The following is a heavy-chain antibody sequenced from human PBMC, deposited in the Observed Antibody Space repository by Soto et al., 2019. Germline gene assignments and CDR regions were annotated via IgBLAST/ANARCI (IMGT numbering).Heavy chain of an antibody. J-gene: IGHJ4*02. CDR3: AHSFGYDDNTRRHFDY. V-gene: IGHV4-34*01. D-gene: IGHD5-12*01. CDR2: INHSGST. CDR1: GGSFSGYY. Sequence: SETLSLTCAVYGGSFSGYYWSWIRQPPGKGLEWIGEINHSGSTNYNPSLKSRVTISVDTSKNQFSLKLSSVTAADTAVYYCAHSFGYDDNTRRHFDYWGQGTLVTVSS.